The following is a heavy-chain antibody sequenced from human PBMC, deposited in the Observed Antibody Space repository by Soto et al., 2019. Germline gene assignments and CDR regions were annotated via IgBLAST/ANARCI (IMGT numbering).Heavy chain of an antibody. J-gene: IGHJ6*02. D-gene: IGHD3-10*01. Sequence: GGSLRLSCAASGFTVSSNYMSWVRQAPGKELEWVSVIYSGGSTYYADSVKGRFTISRDNSKNTLYLQMNSLRAEDTAVYYCARDGSGSYYYYYYGMDVWGQGTTVTVSS. V-gene: IGHV3-66*01. CDR2: IYSGGST. CDR3: ARDGSGSYYYYYYGMDV. CDR1: GFTVSSNY.